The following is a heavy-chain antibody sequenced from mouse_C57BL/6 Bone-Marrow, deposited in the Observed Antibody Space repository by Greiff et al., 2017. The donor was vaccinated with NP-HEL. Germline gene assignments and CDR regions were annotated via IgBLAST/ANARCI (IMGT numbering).Heavy chain of an antibody. CDR3: TTMSTREEYYFDY. Sequence: VQLQQSGAELVRPGASVKLSCTASGFNIKDDYMHWVKQRPEQGLEWIGWIDPENGDTEYASKFQGKATITADTSSNTAYLQLSSLTSEDTAVYYCTTMSTREEYYFDYWGQGTTLTVSS. D-gene: IGHD2-4*01. CDR2: IDPENGDT. CDR1: GFNIKDDY. J-gene: IGHJ2*01. V-gene: IGHV14-4*01.